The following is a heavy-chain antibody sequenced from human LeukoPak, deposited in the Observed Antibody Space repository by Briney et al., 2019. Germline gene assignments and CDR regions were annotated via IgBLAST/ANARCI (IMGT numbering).Heavy chain of an antibody. D-gene: IGHD6-13*01. J-gene: IGHJ4*02. Sequence: SETLSLTCAVYGGSFSGYYWSWIRQPPGKGLEWIGEINHSGSTNYNPSLKSRVTISVDTSKNQFSLKLSSVTAADTAVYYCARRSSSWYDYWGQGTLVTVSS. CDR2: INHSGST. CDR1: GGSFSGYY. CDR3: ARRSSSWYDY. V-gene: IGHV4-34*01.